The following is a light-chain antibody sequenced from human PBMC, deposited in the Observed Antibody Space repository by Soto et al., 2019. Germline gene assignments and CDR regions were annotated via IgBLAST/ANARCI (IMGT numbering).Light chain of an antibody. CDR2: DVS. V-gene: IGLV2-11*01. J-gene: IGLJ3*02. CDR1: SRDVGDYNY. Sequence: QSVLTQPRSVSGSPGQSVTISCTGTSRDVGDYNYVSWYQQLPGKAPKLMIYDVSERPSGVPDRFSGSKSANTASLTISGLQAEDEADYYCCSYAGRYTWVFGGGTKLTVL. CDR3: CSYAGRYTWV.